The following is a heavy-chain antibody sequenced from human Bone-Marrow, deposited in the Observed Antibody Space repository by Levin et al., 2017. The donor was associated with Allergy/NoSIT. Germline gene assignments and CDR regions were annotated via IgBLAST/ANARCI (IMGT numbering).Heavy chain of an antibody. CDR2: INPYSGDS. J-gene: IGHJ4*02. CDR1: GYTFTAYY. V-gene: IGHV1-2*06. Sequence: ASVKVSCKASGYTFTAYYVHWVRQAPGQGLEWMGRINPYSGDSNYAQKFQGRVTLTRDTSISTAYMDLSRLRSDDTAVYYCARANDLYISSHWGQGTLVTVSS. CDR3: ARANDLYISSH. D-gene: IGHD3-3*02.